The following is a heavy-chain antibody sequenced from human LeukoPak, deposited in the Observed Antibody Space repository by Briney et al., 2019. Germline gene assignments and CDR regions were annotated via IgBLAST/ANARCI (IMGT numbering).Heavy chain of an antibody. CDR2: IYPDDSDT. J-gene: IGHJ4*02. D-gene: IGHD3-3*01. V-gene: IGHV5-51*01. Sequence: GESLKISCRASGYRFTRTWIAWVRQMPGKGLEYMGIIYPDDSDTRYSPSFQGQANIPADKSISTAYLQWSSLKASDTAMYYCARHGDFGGDWGQGTLVTVSS. CDR1: GYRFTRTW. CDR3: ARHGDFGGD.